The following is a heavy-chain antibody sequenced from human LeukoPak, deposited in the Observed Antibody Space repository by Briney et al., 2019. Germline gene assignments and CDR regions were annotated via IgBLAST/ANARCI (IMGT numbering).Heavy chain of an antibody. J-gene: IGHJ6*02. V-gene: IGHV1-18*01. Sequence: ASVKVSCKASGYTFTSYGISWVRQAPGQGLEWMGWISAYNGDTNYAQKLQGRVTMTTDTSTSTAYMELRSLRSDDTAVYYCARDVDYGDANHYYYGMDVWGQGTTVTVSS. CDR1: GYTFTSYG. CDR2: ISAYNGDT. CDR3: ARDVDYGDANHYYYGMDV. D-gene: IGHD4-17*01.